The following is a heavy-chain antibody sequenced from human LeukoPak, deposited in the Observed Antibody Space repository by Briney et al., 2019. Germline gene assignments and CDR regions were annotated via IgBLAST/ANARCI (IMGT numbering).Heavy chain of an antibody. CDR3: ARGLLRVPGFHY. V-gene: IGHV1-8*01. CDR1: GYTFTSYD. J-gene: IGHJ4*02. CDR2: MNPNSGNT. Sequence: ASVKVSCKASGYTFTSYDINWVRQATGQGLEWMGWMNPNSGNTGYAQKFQGRVTMTRNTSISTAYMELSSLRSEDTAVYHCARGLLRVPGFHYWGQGTLVTVSS.